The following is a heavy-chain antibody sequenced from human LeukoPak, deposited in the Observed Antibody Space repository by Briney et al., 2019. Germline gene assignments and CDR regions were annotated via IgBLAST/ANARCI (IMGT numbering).Heavy chain of an antibody. Sequence: PGGSLRLSCAASGFTFSSYAMNWVRQAPGKGLEWVSAISGSGDNTYYADSVKVRFTISRDNSKNTLYLQMDSLRAEDTAVYYCAKERYSSGWYAYMDVWGKGTTVTVSS. CDR2: ISGSGDNT. CDR3: AKERYSSGWYAYMDV. D-gene: IGHD6-19*01. CDR1: GFTFSSYA. J-gene: IGHJ6*04. V-gene: IGHV3-23*01.